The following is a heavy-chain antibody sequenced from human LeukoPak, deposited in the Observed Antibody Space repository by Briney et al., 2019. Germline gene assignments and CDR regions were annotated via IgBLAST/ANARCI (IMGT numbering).Heavy chain of an antibody. V-gene: IGHV4-34*01. J-gene: IGHJ4*02. CDR1: GGSFSGYY. CDR3: ARDGIAARGLDDFDY. Sequence: SETLSLTCAVYGGSFSGYYWSWIRQPPGKGLEWIGEINHSGSTNYNPSLKSRVTISVDTSKNQFSLKLSSVTAADTAVYYCARDGIAARGLDDFDYWGQGTLVTVSS. CDR2: INHSGST. D-gene: IGHD6-6*01.